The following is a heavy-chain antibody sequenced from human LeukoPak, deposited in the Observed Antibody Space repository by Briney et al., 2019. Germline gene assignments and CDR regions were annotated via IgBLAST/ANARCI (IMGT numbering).Heavy chain of an antibody. V-gene: IGHV4-4*07. D-gene: IGHD1-7*01. J-gene: IGHJ4*02. CDR2: ISSSGST. CDR1: GGSISSYY. CDR3: ARDLDWNYADY. Sequence: PSETLPLTCTVSGGSISSYYWSWIRQPAGKRLEWIGRISSSGSTNYNPSLKSRVTMSVDSSKNQFSLILISVTAADTAVYYCARDLDWNYADYWGQGTLVTVSS.